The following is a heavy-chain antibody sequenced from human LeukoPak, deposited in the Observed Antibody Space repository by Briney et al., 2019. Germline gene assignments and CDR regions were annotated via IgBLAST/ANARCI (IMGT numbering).Heavy chain of an antibody. Sequence: ASVKVSCKASGGTFSSYAISWVRQAPGQGLEWMGGIIPIFGTANYAQKFQGRVTITADESTSTAYMELSSLRSEDTAVYYCARDKEGICSRTSCHSYYYYYMDVWGKGTTVTVSS. CDR3: ARDKEGICSRTSCHSYYYYYMDV. D-gene: IGHD2-2*01. V-gene: IGHV1-69*13. J-gene: IGHJ6*03. CDR2: IIPIFGTA. CDR1: GGTFSSYA.